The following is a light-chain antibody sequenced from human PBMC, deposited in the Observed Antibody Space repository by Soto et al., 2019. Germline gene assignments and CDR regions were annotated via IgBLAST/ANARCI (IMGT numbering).Light chain of an antibody. Sequence: AIQLTQSPPSLSASVGDRATLTCRASQGISSALAWYQQKPGKAPKLLIYAASTLESGVPSRFSGSGSGTEFTLTISSLQPDDFATYYCQQYDSYSPTFGQGTKVDIK. CDR3: QQYDSYSPT. V-gene: IGKV1-13*02. CDR2: AAS. CDR1: QGISSA. J-gene: IGKJ1*01.